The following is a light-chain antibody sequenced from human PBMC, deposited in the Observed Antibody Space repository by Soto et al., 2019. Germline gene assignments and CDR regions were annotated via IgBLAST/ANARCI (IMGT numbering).Light chain of an antibody. CDR1: QSVSSSY. V-gene: IGKV3-20*01. CDR2: GAS. CDR3: QQYGSSLWT. J-gene: IGKJ1*01. Sequence: EIVLTQSPGTLSLSPGERATLSCRASQSVSSSYLAWYQQKPGQAPRLLIYGASSRATGIPDRFSGSGSGTDFTLTISRLEPEDFAVYYCQQYGSSLWTFGPGTKV.